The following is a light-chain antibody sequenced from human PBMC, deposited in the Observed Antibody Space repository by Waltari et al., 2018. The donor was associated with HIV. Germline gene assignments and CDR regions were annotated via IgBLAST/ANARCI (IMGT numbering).Light chain of an antibody. CDR2: AAS. CDR1: QGISNY. J-gene: IGKJ3*01. V-gene: IGKV1-27*01. CDR3: QKYSNAPFS. Sequence: DIQMTQSQSSLSAPVGERVTISCRASQGISNYLAWYQQKPGKPPKLLIYAASTLQLGVASRFNGSGTGTDFTLTISSMRPEDFATYYCQKYSNAPFSFGPGTTVDIK.